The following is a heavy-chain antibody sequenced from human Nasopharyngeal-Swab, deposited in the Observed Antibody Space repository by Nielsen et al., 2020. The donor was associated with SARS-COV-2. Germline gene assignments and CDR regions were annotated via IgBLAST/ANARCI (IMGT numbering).Heavy chain of an antibody. CDR2: ISWNSGSI. CDR1: GFTFDDYA. D-gene: IGHD3-10*01. CDR3: AKDIIGGSSGSYYYYYYGMDV. V-gene: IGHV3-9*01. Sequence: GGSLSLSCAASGFTFDDYAMHWVRQAPGTGLEWVSGISWNSGSIGYADSVQGRFTISRDNAKNSLYLQMNSLRAEDTALYYCAKDIIGGSSGSYYYYYYGMDVWGQGTTVTVSS. J-gene: IGHJ6*02.